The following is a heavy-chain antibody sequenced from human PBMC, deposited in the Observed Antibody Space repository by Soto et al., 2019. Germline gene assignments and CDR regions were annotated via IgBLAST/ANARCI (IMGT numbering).Heavy chain of an antibody. D-gene: IGHD2-2*01. CDR1: GGTFSSYA. V-gene: IGHV1-69*01. CDR3: ARAGVPAAMSPTPHYGMDV. CDR2: IIPIFGTA. J-gene: IGHJ6*02. Sequence: QVQLVQPGAEVKKPGSSVKVSCKASGGTFSSYAISWVRQAPGQGLEWMGGIIPIFGTANYAQKFQGRVTITADESTSTAYMELSSLRSEDTAVYYCARAGVPAAMSPTPHYGMDVWGQGTTVTVSS.